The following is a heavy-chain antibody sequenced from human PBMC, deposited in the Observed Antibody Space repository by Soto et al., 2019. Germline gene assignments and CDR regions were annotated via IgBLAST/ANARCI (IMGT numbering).Heavy chain of an antibody. CDR1: GGSISSSSYY. D-gene: IGHD3-22*01. CDR3: ARVGSQPHYYYDSSGFRNWFDP. V-gene: IGHV4-39*07. Sequence: SETLSLTCTVSGGSISSSSYYWGWIRQPPGKGLEWIGSIYYSGSTNYNPSLKSRVTISVDTSKNQFSLKLSSVTAADTAVYYCARVGSQPHYYYDSSGFRNWFDPWGQGTLVTVSS. J-gene: IGHJ5*02. CDR2: IYYSGST.